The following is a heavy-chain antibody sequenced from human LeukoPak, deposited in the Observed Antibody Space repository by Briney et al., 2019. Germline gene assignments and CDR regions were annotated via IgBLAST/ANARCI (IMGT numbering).Heavy chain of an antibody. J-gene: IGHJ4*02. CDR2: TRYDGSDK. V-gene: IGHV3-30*02. Sequence: GGSLRLSCAASGFTFSSYGMHWDRQAPGKGLEWVAFTRYDGSDKYYTDSVKGRFTISRDNSKNTLYLQMNSLRTEDTAVYYCATPPHDYGDYYFDFWGQGTLVTVSS. D-gene: IGHD4-17*01. CDR1: GFTFSSYG. CDR3: ATPPHDYGDYYFDF.